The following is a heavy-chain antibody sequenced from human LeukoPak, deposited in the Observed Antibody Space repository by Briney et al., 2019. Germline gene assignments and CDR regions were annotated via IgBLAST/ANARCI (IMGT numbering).Heavy chain of an antibody. CDR3: ARDLKTLWFGELLEYYYYYGMDV. Sequence: SETLSLTCTVSGGSISSYYWSWIRQPPGKGLEWIGYIYYSGSTNYNPSLKSRVTISVDTSTSTVYMELSSLRSEDTAVYYCARDLKTLWFGELLEYYYYYGMDVWGQGTTVTVSS. V-gene: IGHV4-59*01. CDR2: IYYSGST. D-gene: IGHD3-10*01. J-gene: IGHJ6*02. CDR1: GGSISSYY.